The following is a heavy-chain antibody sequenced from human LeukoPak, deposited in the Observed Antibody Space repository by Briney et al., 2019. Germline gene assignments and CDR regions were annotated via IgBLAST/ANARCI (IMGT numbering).Heavy chain of an antibody. CDR2: MHFSGAT. J-gene: IGHJ4*02. CDR3: ARDTGDYPYYFDY. D-gene: IGHD3-9*01. CDR1: GDSIGRYV. V-gene: IGHV4-59*01. Sequence: SETLSLTCTVSGDSIGRYVWSWIRQSPTKGVEWVGYMHFSGATNYHPSLKSRVTISVDTSKQEFSLKLTSVTAADTAVYFCARDTGDYPYYFDYWGQGILVTVSS.